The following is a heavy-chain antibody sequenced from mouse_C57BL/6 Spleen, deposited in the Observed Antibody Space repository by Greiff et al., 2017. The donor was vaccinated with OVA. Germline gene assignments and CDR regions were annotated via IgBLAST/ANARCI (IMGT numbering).Heavy chain of an antibody. J-gene: IGHJ4*01. CDR1: GFTFTDYY. CDR2: IRNKANGYTT. CDR3: SRDSNYVGYAMDY. D-gene: IGHD2-1*01. Sequence: EVMLVESGGGLVQPGGSLSLSCAASGFTFTDYYMSWVRQPPGKALEWLGFIRNKANGYTTEYSASVKGRFTISRDNYQSILYLQMNALRAEDSATYYCSRDSNYVGYAMDYWGQGTSVTVSS. V-gene: IGHV7-3*01.